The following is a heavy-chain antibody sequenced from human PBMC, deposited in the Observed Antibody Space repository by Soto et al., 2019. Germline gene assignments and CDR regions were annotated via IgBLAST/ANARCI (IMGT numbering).Heavy chain of an antibody. V-gene: IGHV1-69*08. CDR3: ARSDYGGNSLGYYYGMDV. J-gene: IGHJ6*02. CDR1: GGTFSSYT. D-gene: IGHD4-17*01. CDR2: IIPILGTA. Sequence: SVKVSCKASGGTFSSYTISWVRQAPGQGLEWMGRIIPILGTANYAQKFQGRVTITADESTSTAYMELSSLRSEDTAVYYCARSDYGGNSLGYYYGMDVWGQGTTVTVS.